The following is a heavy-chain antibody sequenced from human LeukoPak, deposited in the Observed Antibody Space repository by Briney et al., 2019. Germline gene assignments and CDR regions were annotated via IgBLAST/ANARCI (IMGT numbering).Heavy chain of an antibody. Sequence: GSLRLSCAASGFTFSSYGMHWVRQAPGKGLEWVAFIRYDGSNKYYADSVKGRFTISRDNAKNSLYLQMNSLRAEDTAVYYCASLKALDIVVVPAAETDAFDIWGQGTMVTVSS. D-gene: IGHD2-2*03. J-gene: IGHJ3*02. V-gene: IGHV3-30*02. CDR2: IRYDGSNK. CDR1: GFTFSSYG. CDR3: ASLKALDIVVVPAAETDAFDI.